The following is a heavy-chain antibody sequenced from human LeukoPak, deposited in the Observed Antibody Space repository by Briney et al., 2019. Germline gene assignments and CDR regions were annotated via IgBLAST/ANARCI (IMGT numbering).Heavy chain of an antibody. CDR2: MNPNSGNT. Sequence: ASVKVSCKASGYTFTSYDINWVRQATGQGLEWMGWMNPNSGNTGYAQKFQGRVTMTRNASISTAYMELSSLRSEDTAVYYCARGAGITMVRGVKNYCYYYMDVWGKGTTVTISS. V-gene: IGHV1-8*01. CDR3: ARGAGITMVRGVKNYCYYYMDV. J-gene: IGHJ6*03. CDR1: GYTFTSYD. D-gene: IGHD3-10*01.